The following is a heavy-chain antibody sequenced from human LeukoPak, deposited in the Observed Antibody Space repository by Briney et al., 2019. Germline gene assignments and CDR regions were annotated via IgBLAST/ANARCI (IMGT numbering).Heavy chain of an antibody. D-gene: IGHD1-1*01. Sequence: SGTLSLTCAVYGGSFSGYYWSWIRQPPGKGLEWIGEINHSGSTNYNPSLKSRVTISVDTSKNQLSLKLSSVTAADTAVYYCARATKRQLLGAFDIWGQGTMVTVSS. CDR2: INHSGST. J-gene: IGHJ3*02. CDR3: ARATKRQLLGAFDI. CDR1: GGSFSGYY. V-gene: IGHV4-34*01.